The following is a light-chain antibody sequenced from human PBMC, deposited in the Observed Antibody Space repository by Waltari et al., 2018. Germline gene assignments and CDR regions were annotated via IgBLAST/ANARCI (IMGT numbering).Light chain of an antibody. J-gene: IGLJ3*02. CDR1: SSDVGGYDF. CDR2: DVN. CDR3: CSYAGSYTWV. Sequence: QSALTQPRSVSGSPGQSVPISCTGTSSDVGGYDFVSWYQQHPGKAPTVMISDVNKRPSGVPDRFSGSKSGNTASLTISGLQAEDEADYYCCSYAGSYTWVLGGGTQLTVL. V-gene: IGLV2-11*01.